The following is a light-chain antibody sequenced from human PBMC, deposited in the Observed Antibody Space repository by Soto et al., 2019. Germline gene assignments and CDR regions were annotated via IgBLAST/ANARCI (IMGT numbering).Light chain of an antibody. Sequence: QSALTQPPCVSGSPGEAVTISCTATTTDIDNYDSVSWYQQAPGTAPKLIIYDVNNRPSGAPDRFSGSTSGNTASLTISGLQAEDETDYFCSLYSSNGSLIFGPGTRSPS. CDR3: SLYSSNGSLI. J-gene: IGLJ1*01. CDR2: DVN. CDR1: TTDIDNYDS. V-gene: IGLV2-18*01.